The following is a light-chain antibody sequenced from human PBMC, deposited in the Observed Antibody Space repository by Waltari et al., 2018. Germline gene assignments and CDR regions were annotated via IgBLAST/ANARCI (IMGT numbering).Light chain of an antibody. CDR1: SSNIGAGLD. V-gene: IGLV1-40*01. J-gene: IGLJ3*02. CDR3: QSYDSSLSGWV. CDR2: GNS. Sequence: QSVLPQPPSVSGAPGQRVTISCTGSSSNIGAGLDVHWYQQLPGTSPKLLIYGNSNRPSGVPDRFSGSKSGTSASLAITGLQAEDEADYYCQSYDSSLSGWVFGGGTKLTVL.